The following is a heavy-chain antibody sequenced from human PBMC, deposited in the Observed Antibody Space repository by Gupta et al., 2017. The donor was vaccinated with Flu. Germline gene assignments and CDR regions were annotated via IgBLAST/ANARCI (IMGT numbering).Heavy chain of an antibody. CDR3: AKDWKWNYNIYGMNV. J-gene: IGHJ6*02. V-gene: IGHV3-30*18. Sequence: QEQVVESGGGVVQPGRPLRLSCAASGFSFSNYGMHWVRQAPGKGLGCVADISYDGRNKNYADSVKGRFTISRDNSKNTLYLQMNSLRTEDTAVYYCAKDWKWNYNIYGMNVWGQGTTVTVSS. CDR2: ISYDGRNK. D-gene: IGHD3-9*01. CDR1: GFSFSNYG.